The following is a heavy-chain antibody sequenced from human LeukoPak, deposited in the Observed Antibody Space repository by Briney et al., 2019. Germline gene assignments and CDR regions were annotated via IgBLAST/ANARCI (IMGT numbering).Heavy chain of an antibody. CDR3: AGYTVVRGLTLSAFDI. D-gene: IGHD3-10*01. Sequence: ASVNVSFKASGDTLTGYYLHWVRQAPRQGLEGMGCFDPNTGATHYAQKFKGRVTMTRDTSIDTDFLELRSLVSDDTALYYCAGYTVVRGLTLSAFDIWGQGTMVTVSS. CDR2: FDPNTGAT. V-gene: IGHV1-2*02. J-gene: IGHJ3*02. CDR1: GDTLTGYY.